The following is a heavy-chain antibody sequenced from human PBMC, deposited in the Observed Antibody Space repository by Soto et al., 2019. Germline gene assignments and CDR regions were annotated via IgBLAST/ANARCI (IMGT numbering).Heavy chain of an antibody. CDR1: GFSLNTGGLG. D-gene: IGHD2-21*02. V-gene: IGHV2-5*02. Sequence: QITLKESGPTLVKPTQPLTLTCTFSGFSLNTGGLGVGWIRQPPGKALESLALIYWDGDKRYSPSLKSRLSSTNDTSNNQVVLTMTNMDPVDTATYYCAHRRCVGDCVRSYAAHDYYGMYVWGQGTTVTVSS. CDR2: IYWDGDK. CDR3: AHRRCVGDCVRSYAAHDYYGMYV. J-gene: IGHJ6*02.